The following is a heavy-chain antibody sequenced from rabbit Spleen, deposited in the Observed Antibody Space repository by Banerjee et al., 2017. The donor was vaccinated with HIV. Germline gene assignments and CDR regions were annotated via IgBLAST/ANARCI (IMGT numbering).Heavy chain of an antibody. CDR3: ARDSAGREGFNL. CDR2: IDVGKSGNS. Sequence: QEQLVESGGGLVQPEGSLTLTCKASGLDFSSSYWICWVRQAPEKGLEWIACIDVGKSGNSNYASWAKGRFTISKTSSTTVTLQMASLTAADTATYFCARDSAGREGFNLWGPGTLVTVS. V-gene: IGHV1S45*01. J-gene: IGHJ4*01. D-gene: IGHD4-2*01. CDR1: GLDFSSSYW.